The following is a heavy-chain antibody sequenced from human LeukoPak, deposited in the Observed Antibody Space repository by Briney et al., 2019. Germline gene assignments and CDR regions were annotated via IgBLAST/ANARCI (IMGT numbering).Heavy chain of an antibody. V-gene: IGHV4-39*01. CDR3: ARTNYYDSGGYFYEYNWFDP. CDR2: IYYAGNT. CDR1: GDSISNRGYY. J-gene: IGHJ5*02. Sequence: PSETLSLTCAVSGDSISNRGYYWGWIRQPPGKGLDWIGIIYYAGNTYYNPSLKSRLTISVDTSKSQFSLQLSSVTAADTAVYYCARTNYYDSGGYFYEYNWFDPWGQGTLVTVSS. D-gene: IGHD3-22*01.